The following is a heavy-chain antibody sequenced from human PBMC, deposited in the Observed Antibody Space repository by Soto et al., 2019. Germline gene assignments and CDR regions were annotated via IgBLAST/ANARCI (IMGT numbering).Heavy chain of an antibody. V-gene: IGHV3-74*01. CDR1: GFTFSSYW. J-gene: IGHJ5*02. CDR3: AKSDWFDP. CDR2: IKNDGSIT. Sequence: EVQLVESGGGSVQPGGSLRLSCAASGFTFSSYWMHWVRQAPGKGLVWASRIKNDGSITSYADSVKGRFTISRDNAKNTLYLQMNSLRAEDTAVYYCAKSDWFDPWGQGTLVTVSS.